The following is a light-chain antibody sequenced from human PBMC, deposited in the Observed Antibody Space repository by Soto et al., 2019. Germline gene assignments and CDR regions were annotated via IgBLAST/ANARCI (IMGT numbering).Light chain of an antibody. CDR2: EVN. CDR1: SSDVGGYNY. Sequence: QSVLTQPASVSGSPGQSITISCTGTSSDVGGYNYVSWYQQHPGKAPKLMIYEVNNRPSGVSNRFSGSKSGNTASLTISGLQAEDEADYYCSSYKSSSSLYVFGTGTRSPS. V-gene: IGLV2-14*01. J-gene: IGLJ1*01. CDR3: SSYKSSSSLYV.